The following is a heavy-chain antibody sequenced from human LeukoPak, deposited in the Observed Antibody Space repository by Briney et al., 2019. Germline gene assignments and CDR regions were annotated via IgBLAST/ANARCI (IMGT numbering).Heavy chain of an antibody. CDR1: GFTFSSYG. J-gene: IGHJ4*02. CDR2: ISGSGSST. Sequence: PGGSLRLSCAVSGFTFSSYGMSWVRQAPGKGLEWVSAISGSGSSTYYADSVEGRFTISRDNPKNTLYLQMSSLRAEDTAVYYCARDLNRYYYDSSGCLDYWGQGTLVTVSS. CDR3: ARDLNRYYYDSSGCLDY. D-gene: IGHD3-22*01. V-gene: IGHV3-23*01.